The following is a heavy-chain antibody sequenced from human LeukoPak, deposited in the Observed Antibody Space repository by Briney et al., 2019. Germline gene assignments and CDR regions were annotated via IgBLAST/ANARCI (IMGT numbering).Heavy chain of an antibody. Sequence: GGSLRLSCAASGFTFGTCDMGWVRQAPGKGLEWVSVVSGSGGSTYHADSVRGRFTISRDNSKNTLYLIMDSLGAEDTATYYCAKVLGDYVGLGFFRNWGQGTLVIVSS. V-gene: IGHV3-23*01. CDR3: AKVLGDYVGLGFFRN. CDR1: GFTFGTCD. CDR2: VSGSGGST. J-gene: IGHJ1*01. D-gene: IGHD4-17*01.